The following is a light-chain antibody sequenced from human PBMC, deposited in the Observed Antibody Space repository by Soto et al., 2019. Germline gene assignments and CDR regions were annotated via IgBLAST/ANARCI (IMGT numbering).Light chain of an antibody. CDR1: STDVGNSKF. CDR2: EGT. J-gene: IGLJ3*02. CDR3: CSHAGTYTLV. Sequence: QSALTQPASVSGSPGQSLTISCTGSSTDVGNSKFVSWYQLHPGQAPKLMIYEGTKRPSGTSNRFSGSYSGNTASLTISGLQTKDEADYYCCSHAGTYTLVFGGGTKLTVL. V-gene: IGLV2-23*01.